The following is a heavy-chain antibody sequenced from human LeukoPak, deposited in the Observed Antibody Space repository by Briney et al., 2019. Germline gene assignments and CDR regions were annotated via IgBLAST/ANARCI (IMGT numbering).Heavy chain of an antibody. J-gene: IGHJ4*02. CDR3: ARKYDSGWYDY. CDR1: GGSISSSSYY. CDR2: LYYSGNT. Sequence: PSETLSLTCTVSGGSISSSSYYWGWIRQPPGKGLEWIGSLYYSGNTSYNPSLKSRVTISVDTSKNQFSLKLSSMTAVDTAVYYCARKYDSGWYDYWGQGILVTVSS. V-gene: IGHV4-39*07. D-gene: IGHD6-19*01.